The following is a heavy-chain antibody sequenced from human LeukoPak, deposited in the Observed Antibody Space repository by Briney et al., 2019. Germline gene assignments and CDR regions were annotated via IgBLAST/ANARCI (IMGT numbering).Heavy chain of an antibody. CDR3: AKVTGVSGWNSDS. CDR1: GFTFSSYA. CDR2: ISGSGAST. D-gene: IGHD6-19*01. Sequence: GGSLGLSCAASGFTFSSYAMTWVRQAPGKGLEWVSAISGSGASTYYADSVKGRFTISRDNSKNTLYLQMNSLRAEDTAVYYCAKVTGVSGWNSDSWGQGTRVTVSS. J-gene: IGHJ4*02. V-gene: IGHV3-23*01.